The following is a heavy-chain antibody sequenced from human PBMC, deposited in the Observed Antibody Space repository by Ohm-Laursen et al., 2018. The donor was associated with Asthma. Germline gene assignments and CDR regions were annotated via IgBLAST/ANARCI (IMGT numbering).Heavy chain of an antibody. V-gene: IGHV3-23*01. CDR3: AKALYYDFWSGYSNWFDP. Sequence: GSLRLSCAASGFTFSSYAMSWVRQAPGKGLEWVSAISGSGGSTYYADSVKGRFTISRDNSKNTLYLQMNSLRAEDTAVYYCAKALYYDFWSGYSNWFDPWGQGTLVTVSS. CDR2: ISGSGGST. D-gene: IGHD3-3*01. CDR1: GFTFSSYA. J-gene: IGHJ5*02.